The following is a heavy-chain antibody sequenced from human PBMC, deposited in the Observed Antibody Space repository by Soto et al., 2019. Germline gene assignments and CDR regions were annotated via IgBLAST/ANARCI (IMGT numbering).Heavy chain of an antibody. CDR2: IYYSGST. Sequence: SETLSLTCTVSGGSISSYYWSWIRQPPGKGLEWIGYIYYSGSTNYNPSLKSRVTISVDTSKNQFSLKLSSVTAADTAVYYCAGVGHLGGDYVGYYYYGMDVWGQGTTVTVSS. CDR1: GGSISSYY. J-gene: IGHJ6*02. V-gene: IGHV4-59*01. D-gene: IGHD3-16*01. CDR3: AGVGHLGGDYVGYYYYGMDV.